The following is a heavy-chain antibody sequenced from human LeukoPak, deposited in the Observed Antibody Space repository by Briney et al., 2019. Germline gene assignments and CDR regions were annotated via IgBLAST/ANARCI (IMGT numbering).Heavy chain of an antibody. Sequence: GGSLRLSCAASGFTFSRYWMHWVRQTPGKGLVWVSRINSDGSNTAYADSVKGRFTVSRDNAENTLYLQMNTLRAEDTAVYYCTRGKTPAGTDYWGQGTLVTVSS. D-gene: IGHD6-13*01. CDR3: TRGKTPAGTDY. CDR2: INSDGSNT. V-gene: IGHV3-74*01. J-gene: IGHJ4*02. CDR1: GFTFSRYW.